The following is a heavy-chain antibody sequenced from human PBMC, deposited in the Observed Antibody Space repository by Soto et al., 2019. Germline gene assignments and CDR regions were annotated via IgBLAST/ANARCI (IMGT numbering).Heavy chain of an antibody. CDR2: IYYSGST. CDR3: ARFISHVYYYDSSGYYYFFDY. D-gene: IGHD3-22*01. V-gene: IGHV4-30-4*01. CDR1: GGSISSGDYY. Sequence: QVQLQESGPGLVKPSQTLSLTCTVSGGSISSGDYYWSWIRQPPGKGLEWIGYIYYSGSTYYNPSLKSRVTISVDTSKNQFSLKLSSVTAADTAVYYCARFISHVYYYDSSGYYYFFDYWGQGTLVTVSS. J-gene: IGHJ4*02.